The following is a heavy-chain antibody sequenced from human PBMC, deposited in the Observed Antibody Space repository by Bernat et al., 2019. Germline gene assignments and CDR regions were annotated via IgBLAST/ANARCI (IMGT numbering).Heavy chain of an antibody. J-gene: IGHJ5*02. Sequence: FTSYVISWVRQAPGQGLEWMGWISAYNGNTNYAQKLQGRVTMTQDTATSTAYMELRSLRSDATAGYYFARDRRYCSSTSCYGIDWLD. CDR1: FTSYV. D-gene: IGHD2-2*01. CDR2: ISAYNGNT. V-gene: IGHV1-18*01. CDR3: ARDRRYCSSTSCYGIDWLD.